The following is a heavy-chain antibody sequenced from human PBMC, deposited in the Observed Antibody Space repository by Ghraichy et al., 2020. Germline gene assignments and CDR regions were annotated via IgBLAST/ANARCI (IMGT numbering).Heavy chain of an antibody. CDR1: GYSFTTYW. Sequence: GESLNISCKGSGYSFTTYWIAWVRQMPGQGLEWMGIIYPGDSDTTYSPSFQGQVTISADKSISTAYLQWSSLKASDTAMYYCARRADSSSFDPWGQGTLVTVSS. D-gene: IGHD3-22*01. J-gene: IGHJ5*02. V-gene: IGHV5-51*01. CDR2: IYPGDSDT. CDR3: ARRADSSSFDP.